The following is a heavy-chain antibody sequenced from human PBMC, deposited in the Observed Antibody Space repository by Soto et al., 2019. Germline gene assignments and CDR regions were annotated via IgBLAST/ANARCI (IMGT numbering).Heavy chain of an antibody. J-gene: IGHJ2*01. V-gene: IGHV3-23*01. Sequence: EVQLLESGGGLVQPGGSLRLACAASGLTFSRYTMGWVRQAPGKGREWVSAIIASGVITYYADSVKGRFTISRDNSNNTVYLQMNSLRAEDTAVYYCAKDLRGPEAGTWYFDLWGRGTVVTVSS. CDR3: AKDLRGPEAGTWYFDL. D-gene: IGHD6-13*01. CDR1: GLTFSRYT. CDR2: IIASGVIT.